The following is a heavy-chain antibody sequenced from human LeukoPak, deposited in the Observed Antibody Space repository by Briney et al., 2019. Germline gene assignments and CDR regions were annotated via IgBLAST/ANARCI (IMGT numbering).Heavy chain of an antibody. CDR2: IYHSGST. CDR1: GYSISSGYY. Sequence: SETLSLTCTVSGYSISSGYYWGWIRQPPGKGLEWIGSIYHSGSTYYNPSLKSRVTISVDTSKNQFSLKLSSVTAADTAVYYCARESDYGDYGLDYWGQGTLVTVSS. CDR3: ARESDYGDYGLDY. D-gene: IGHD4-17*01. V-gene: IGHV4-38-2*02. J-gene: IGHJ4*02.